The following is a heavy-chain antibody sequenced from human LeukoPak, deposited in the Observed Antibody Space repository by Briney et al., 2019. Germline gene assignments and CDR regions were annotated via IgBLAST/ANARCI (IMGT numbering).Heavy chain of an antibody. CDR1: GYTFTGYY. CDR3: ARARGYSYGITPNYFDY. D-gene: IGHD5-18*01. CDR2: INPNSGGT. V-gene: IGHV1-2*04. J-gene: IGHJ4*02. Sequence: ASVKVSRKASGYTFTGYYMHWVRQAPGQGLEWMGWINPNSGGTNYAQKFQGWVTMTRDTSISTAYMELSRLRSDDTAVYYCARARGYSYGITPNYFDYWGQGTLVTVSS.